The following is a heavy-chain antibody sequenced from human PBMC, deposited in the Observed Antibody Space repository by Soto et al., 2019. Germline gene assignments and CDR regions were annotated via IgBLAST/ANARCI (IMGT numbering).Heavy chain of an antibody. V-gene: IGHV4-39*01. CDR1: GDSISSSSYC. D-gene: IGHD3-22*01. CDR2: IYSSGNS. CDR3: ARQSFDNSDYFDY. Sequence: QVQLQESGPGLVKPSETLSLTCTVSGDSISSSSYCWGWIRQPPGKGLEWIGSIYSSGNSYYNPSLKSRVTISIDTSRIHFSLKLISVTAADTAIYYCARQSFDNSDYFDYWGQGTLVTVSS. J-gene: IGHJ4*02.